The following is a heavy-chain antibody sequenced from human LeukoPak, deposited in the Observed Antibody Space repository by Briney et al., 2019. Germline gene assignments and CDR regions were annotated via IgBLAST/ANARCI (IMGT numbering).Heavy chain of an antibody. Sequence: ASVKVSCKVSGYTLTELSMHWVRQAPGKGLEWMGGFDPEDGETIYAQKFQGRVTMTEDTSTDTAYMEPSSLRSEDTAVYYCATSFIARVPVALDIWGQGTMVTVSS. CDR1: GYTLTELS. D-gene: IGHD2-8*02. CDR3: ATSFIARVPVALDI. J-gene: IGHJ3*02. CDR2: FDPEDGET. V-gene: IGHV1-24*01.